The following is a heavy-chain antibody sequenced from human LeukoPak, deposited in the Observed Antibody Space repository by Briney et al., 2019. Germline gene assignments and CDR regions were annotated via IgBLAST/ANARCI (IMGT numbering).Heavy chain of an antibody. V-gene: IGHV1-8*03. CDR2: MNPNSGNT. CDR3: ARGLFVFDP. J-gene: IGHJ5*02. CDR1: GYTFTSYG. Sequence: GASVKVSCKASGYTFTSYGISWVRQAPGQGLEWMGWMNPNSGNTGYAQKFQGRVTITRNTSITTAYMEVSSLRSEDTAVYYCARGLFVFDPWGQGTLVTVSS.